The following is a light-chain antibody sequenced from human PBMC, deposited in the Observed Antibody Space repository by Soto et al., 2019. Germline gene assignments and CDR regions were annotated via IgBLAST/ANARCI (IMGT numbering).Light chain of an antibody. V-gene: IGKV3-15*01. CDR3: QRYDSWPT. Sequence: IVMTQSPATLSVSPGERATLSCRASQGVSSYLAWYQQKPGQAPRLLIYEASTRATDVPVRFSGSGSGTEFTLTISSLQSEDFALYYCQRYDSWPTFGQGTRLEIK. J-gene: IGKJ5*01. CDR1: QGVSSY. CDR2: EAS.